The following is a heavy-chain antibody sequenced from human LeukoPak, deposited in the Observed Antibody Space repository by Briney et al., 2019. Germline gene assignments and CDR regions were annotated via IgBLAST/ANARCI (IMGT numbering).Heavy chain of an antibody. V-gene: IGHV4-59*08. Sequence: SETLSLTCTVSGGSISSYYWSWIRQPPGKGLEWIGYIYYSGSTNYNPSLKSRVTISVDTSKNQFSLKLSSVTAADTAVYYCARTVTDNWFDPWGQGTLVTVSS. CDR2: IYYSGST. CDR3: ARTVTDNWFDP. CDR1: GGSISSYY. J-gene: IGHJ5*02. D-gene: IGHD4-17*01.